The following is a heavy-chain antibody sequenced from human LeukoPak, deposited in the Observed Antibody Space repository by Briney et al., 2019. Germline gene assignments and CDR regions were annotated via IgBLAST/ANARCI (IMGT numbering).Heavy chain of an antibody. Sequence: SVKVSCKASGGTFSSYAISWVRQAPGQGLEWMGGIIPIFGTANYAQKFQGRVTITADESTSTAYMELSSLRSEDTAVYYCARGITPHNWFDPWGQGTLVTVSS. CDR3: ARGITPHNWFDP. J-gene: IGHJ5*02. CDR2: IIPIFGTA. D-gene: IGHD1-14*01. V-gene: IGHV1-69*13. CDR1: GGTFSSYA.